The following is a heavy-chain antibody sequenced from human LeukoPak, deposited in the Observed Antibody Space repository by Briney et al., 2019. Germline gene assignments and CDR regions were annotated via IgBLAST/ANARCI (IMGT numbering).Heavy chain of an antibody. CDR3: ARHMAAADY. CDR1: GGSISSYY. V-gene: IGHV4-59*08. J-gene: IGHJ4*02. CDR2: IYYSGST. Sequence: PSETLSLTCTVPGGSISSYYWSWIRQSPGEGLEWIGYIYYSGSTNYNPSLKSRVTISVDTSKNQFSLKLSSVTAADTAVYYCARHMAAADYWGQGTLVTVSS. D-gene: IGHD6-13*01.